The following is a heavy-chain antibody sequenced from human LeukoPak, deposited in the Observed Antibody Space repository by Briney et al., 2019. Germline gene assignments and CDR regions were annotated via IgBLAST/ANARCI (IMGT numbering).Heavy chain of an antibody. D-gene: IGHD6-19*01. CDR1: GGSFSGYY. Sequence: SETLSLTCAVYGGSFSGYYWSWIRQPPGKGLEWIGEINHSGSTNYNPSLKSRVTISVDTSKNQFSLKLSSVTAADTAVYYCAREEMLAVAHFDYWGQGTLVTVSS. V-gene: IGHV4-34*01. J-gene: IGHJ4*02. CDR2: INHSGST. CDR3: AREEMLAVAHFDY.